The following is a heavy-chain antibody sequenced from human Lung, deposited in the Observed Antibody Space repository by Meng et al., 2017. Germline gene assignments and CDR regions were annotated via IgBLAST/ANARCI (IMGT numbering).Heavy chain of an antibody. J-gene: IGHJ6*02. CDR3: ARGGGYSYGGYYYYGMDV. Sequence: GESLNISCAASGFTFSSYSMNWVRQAPGKGLEWVSSISSSSSYIYYADSVKGRFTISRDNAKNSLYLQMNSLRAEDTAVYYCARGGGYSYGGYYYYGMDVWGQGTTVTVSS. CDR2: ISSSSSYI. D-gene: IGHD5-18*01. V-gene: IGHV3-21*01. CDR1: GFTFSSYS.